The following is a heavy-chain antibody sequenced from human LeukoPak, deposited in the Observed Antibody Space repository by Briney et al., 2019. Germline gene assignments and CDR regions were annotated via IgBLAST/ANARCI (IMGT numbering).Heavy chain of an antibody. D-gene: IGHD4-17*01. J-gene: IGHJ3*02. V-gene: IGHV3-43*01. CDR3: AKAHDYGEILSAFDI. CDR2: ISWDGGST. Sequence: PGRSLRLSCAASGFTFDDYTMHWVRQAPGKGLEWVSLISWDGGSTYYADSVEGRFTISRDNSKNSLYLQMNSLRTEDTALYYCAKAHDYGEILSAFDIWGQGTMVTVSS. CDR1: GFTFDDYT.